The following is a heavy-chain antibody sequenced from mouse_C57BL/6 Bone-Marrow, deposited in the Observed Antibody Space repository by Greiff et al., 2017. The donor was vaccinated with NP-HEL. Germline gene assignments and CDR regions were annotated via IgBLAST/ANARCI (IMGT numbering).Heavy chain of an antibody. CDR3: ARYPLPGSGFAY. D-gene: IGHD1-1*01. CDR2: INPSTGGT. J-gene: IGHJ3*01. V-gene: IGHV1-42*01. Sequence: EVKLMESGPELVKPGASVKISCKASGYSFTGYYMNWVKQSPEKSLEWIGEINPSTGGTTYNQKFKAKATLTVDKSSSTAYMQLKSLTSEDSAVYYCARYPLPGSGFAYWGQGTLVTVSA. CDR1: GYSFTGYY.